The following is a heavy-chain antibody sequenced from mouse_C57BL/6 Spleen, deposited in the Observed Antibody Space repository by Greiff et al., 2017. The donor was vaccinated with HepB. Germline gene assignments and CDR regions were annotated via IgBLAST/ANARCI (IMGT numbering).Heavy chain of an antibody. CDR1: GYTFTSYW. V-gene: IGHV1-69*01. J-gene: IGHJ4*01. D-gene: IGHD2-1*01. CDR2: IDPSDSYT. Sequence: VQLQQPGAELVMPGASVKLSCKASGYTFTSYWMHWVKQRPGQGLEWIGEIDPSDSYTNYNQKFKGKSTLTVDKSSSTAYMQLSSLTSEDSAVYYCARFLYYGNYYAMDYWGQGTSVTVSS. CDR3: ARFLYYGNYYAMDY.